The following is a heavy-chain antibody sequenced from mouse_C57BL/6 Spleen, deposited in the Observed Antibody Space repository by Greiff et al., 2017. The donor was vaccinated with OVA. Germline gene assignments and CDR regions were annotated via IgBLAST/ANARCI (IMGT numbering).Heavy chain of an antibody. D-gene: IGHD1-1*01. CDR1: GYTFTDYN. CDR2: INPNNGGT. J-gene: IGHJ1*03. Sequence: EVQLVESGPELVKPGASVKIPCKASGYTFTDYNMDWVKQSHGKSLEWIGDINPNNGGTIYNQKFKGKATLTVDKSSSTAYMELRSLTSEDTAVYYCARSHGSSYWYFDVWGTGTTVTVSS. V-gene: IGHV1-18*01. CDR3: ARSHGSSYWYFDV.